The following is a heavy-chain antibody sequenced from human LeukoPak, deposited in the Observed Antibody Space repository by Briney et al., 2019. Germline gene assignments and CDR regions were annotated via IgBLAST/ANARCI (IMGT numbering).Heavy chain of an antibody. Sequence: PSETPSLTCTVSGGSISSYYWNWLRQPPGKELEWIGFIYYSGSTNYNPSLKSRVTISVDTSKNQFSLKLTSVTAADTAVYYCARSGGALLLDYWGQGTLVTVSS. D-gene: IGHD1-14*01. CDR3: ARSGGALLLDY. J-gene: IGHJ4*02. V-gene: IGHV4-59*01. CDR1: GGSISSYY. CDR2: IYYSGST.